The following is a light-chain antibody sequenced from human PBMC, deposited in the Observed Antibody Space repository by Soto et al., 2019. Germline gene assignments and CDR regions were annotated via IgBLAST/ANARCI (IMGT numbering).Light chain of an antibody. CDR2: GNN. V-gene: IGLV1-40*01. CDR3: QSYDSSLSVWV. Sequence: QSVLTQPPSVSGAPGQRVTISCTGSSSNIGAGYDVHWYHQLPGTAHKLLIYGNNNRPSGVPDRFSGSRSGTSASLAITGLQAEDEADYYCQSYDSSLSVWVFGGGTKLTVL. CDR1: SSNIGAGYD. J-gene: IGLJ3*02.